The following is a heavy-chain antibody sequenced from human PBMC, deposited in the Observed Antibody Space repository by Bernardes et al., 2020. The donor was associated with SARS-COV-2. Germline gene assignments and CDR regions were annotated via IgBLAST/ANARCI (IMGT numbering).Heavy chain of an antibody. Sequence: GSLRLSCAASGFTVSSNYMSWVRQAPGKGLEWVSIIYSDGGTYYTDSVKGRFTISRDNAKNTLYLQMNSLRDEDTALYYCARGISDCGGDCYSSHFDYWGQGTRVTVSS. CDR2: IYSDGGT. D-gene: IGHD2-21*02. V-gene: IGHV3-66*01. J-gene: IGHJ4*02. CDR3: ARGISDCGGDCYSSHFDY. CDR1: GFTVSSNY.